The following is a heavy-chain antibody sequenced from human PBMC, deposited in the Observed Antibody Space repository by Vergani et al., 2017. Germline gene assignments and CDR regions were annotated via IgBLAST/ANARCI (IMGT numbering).Heavy chain of an antibody. CDR3: ARVWQQLVPDY. CDR1: GGSISSGYY. CDR2: IYHSGST. D-gene: IGHD6-13*01. J-gene: IGHJ4*02. V-gene: IGHV4-38-2*02. Sequence: QVQLQESGPGLVKPSETLSLTCTVSGGSISSGYYWGWIRQPPGKGLEWIGSIYHSGSTYYNPSLKSRVTISVDTSKNQFSLKLSSVTAADTAVYYCARVWQQLVPDYWGQGTLVTVSS.